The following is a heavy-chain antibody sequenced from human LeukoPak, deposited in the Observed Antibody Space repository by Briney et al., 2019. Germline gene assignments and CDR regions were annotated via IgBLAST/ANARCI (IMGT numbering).Heavy chain of an antibody. J-gene: IGHJ4*02. D-gene: IGHD2-2*02. CDR1: GYTFTDYA. CDR2: ISAGSGNT. V-gene: IGHV1-3*01. CDR3: ARDLGYTLSY. Sequence: ASVKVSCKAFGYTFTDYAIHWVRQAPGQRLEWMGWISAGSGNTKYSRSLQGRVTITRDTSASTAYMELRSLRSEDTAVYYCARDLGYTLSYWGQGTPVTVSS.